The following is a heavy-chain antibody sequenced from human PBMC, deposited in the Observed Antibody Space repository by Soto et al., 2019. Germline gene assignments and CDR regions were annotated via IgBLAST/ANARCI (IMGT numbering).Heavy chain of an antibody. V-gene: IGHV5-10-1*01. CDR2: IDPSDSYT. Sequence: RGESVKISCKGSGYSFTSYWISWVRQMPGKGLEWMGRIDPSDSYTNYSPSFQGHVTISADKSISTAYLQWSSLKASDTAMYYCASNYDILTGHYGMDVWGQGTTVTVSS. D-gene: IGHD3-9*01. CDR1: GYSFTSYW. J-gene: IGHJ6*02. CDR3: ASNYDILTGHYGMDV.